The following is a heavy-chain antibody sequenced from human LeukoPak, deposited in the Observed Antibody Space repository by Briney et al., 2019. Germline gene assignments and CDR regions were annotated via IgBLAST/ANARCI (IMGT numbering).Heavy chain of an antibody. V-gene: IGHV3-30*18. J-gene: IGHJ4*02. CDR3: AKGLSVVVVAATDY. D-gene: IGHD2-15*01. CDR1: GFTFSSYG. CDR2: ISYDGNNL. Sequence: AGGSLRLSCAASGFTFSSYGMHWVRQAPGKGLEWVAVISYDGNNLNSVDSVKGRFTISRVNSKNSLYLQMNSLRAEDTAVYYCAKGLSVVVVAATDYWGQGTLVTVSS.